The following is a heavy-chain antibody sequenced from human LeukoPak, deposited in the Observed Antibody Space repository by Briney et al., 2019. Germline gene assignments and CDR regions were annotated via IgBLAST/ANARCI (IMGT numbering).Heavy chain of an antibody. CDR3: ARGRFNYDNTDSSFYH. CDR1: GFTFTSFW. D-gene: IGHD3-22*01. V-gene: IGHV3-7*01. Sequence: GGSLRLSCAASGFTFTSFWMSRVRQAPGKGLEWVANIKEDGSEKYYVDSVMGRFTISRDNAKNSQYLEMNSLRAEDTAVYYCARGRFNYDNTDSSFYHWGQGTLATVSS. CDR2: IKEDGSEK. J-gene: IGHJ4*02.